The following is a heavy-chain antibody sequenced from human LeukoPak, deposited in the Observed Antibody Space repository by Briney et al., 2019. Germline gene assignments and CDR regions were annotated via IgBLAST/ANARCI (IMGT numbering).Heavy chain of an antibody. Sequence: GGSLRLSCAASGFTFSSYWMHWVRQAPGKGLVWVSRINSDGSSTTYADPVKGRFTISRDNAKNTLYLQMSSLRAEDTAVYYCARGAAAGGGYYYYYMDVWGKGTTVTVSS. D-gene: IGHD6-13*01. CDR2: INSDGSST. CDR3: ARGAAAGGGYYYYYMDV. J-gene: IGHJ6*03. CDR1: GFTFSSYW. V-gene: IGHV3-74*01.